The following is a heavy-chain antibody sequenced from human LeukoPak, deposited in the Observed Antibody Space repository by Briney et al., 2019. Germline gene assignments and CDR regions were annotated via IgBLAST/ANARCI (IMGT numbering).Heavy chain of an antibody. J-gene: IGHJ6*02. V-gene: IGHV1-2*02. D-gene: IGHD5-12*01. CDR1: GYTFTGYY. CDR2: INPNSGGT. CDR3: ARGGVDDYYYYGMDV. Sequence: ASVKVSCKASGYTFTGYYMHWVRQAPGQGLEWMGWINPNSGGTNYAQKFQGRVTMTRDTSISTAYMELSRLRSDDTAVYYCARGGVDDYYYYGMDVWGQGTTVTVSS.